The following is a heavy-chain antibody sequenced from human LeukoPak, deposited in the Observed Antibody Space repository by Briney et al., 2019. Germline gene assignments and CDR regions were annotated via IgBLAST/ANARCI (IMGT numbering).Heavy chain of an antibody. CDR3: AKVGSGWYFDFQH. J-gene: IGHJ1*01. CDR1: GFTFSSYG. CDR2: ISYDGSNK. D-gene: IGHD6-19*01. Sequence: GGSPRLSCAASGFTFSSYGMHWVRQAPGKGLEWVAVISYDGSNKYYADSVKGRFTISRDNSKNTLYLQMNSLRAEDTAVYYCAKVGSGWYFDFQHWGQGTLVTVSS. V-gene: IGHV3-30*18.